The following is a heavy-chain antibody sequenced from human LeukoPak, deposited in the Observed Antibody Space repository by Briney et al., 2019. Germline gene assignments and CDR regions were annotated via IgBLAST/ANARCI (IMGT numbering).Heavy chain of an antibody. J-gene: IGHJ3*02. CDR2: IKQDGSER. Sequence: GGSLRLSCAASGFTFSSYWMSWVRQAPGKGLEWVANIKQDGSERYYVDSVKGRFTISRDNAKNSLYLQMNSLRAEDTAVCYCAKDKNSGSYPPDAFDIWGQGTMVTVSS. CDR1: GFTFSSYW. V-gene: IGHV3-7*01. CDR3: AKDKNSGSYPPDAFDI. D-gene: IGHD1-26*01.